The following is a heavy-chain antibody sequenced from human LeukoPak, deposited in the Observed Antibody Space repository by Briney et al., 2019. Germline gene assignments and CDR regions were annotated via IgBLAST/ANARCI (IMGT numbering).Heavy chain of an antibody. D-gene: IGHD3-22*01. J-gene: IGHJ4*02. CDR2: IYSGGST. Sequence: GGSLRLSCAASGFTVSSNYMSWVRQAAGKGLEWVSVIYSGGSTYYADSVKGRFTISRDNSKNTLYLQMNSLRAEDTAVYYCASRSYYYDSSLLWGWGQGTLVTVSS. CDR1: GFTVSSNY. CDR3: ASRSYYYDSSLLWG. V-gene: IGHV3-53*01.